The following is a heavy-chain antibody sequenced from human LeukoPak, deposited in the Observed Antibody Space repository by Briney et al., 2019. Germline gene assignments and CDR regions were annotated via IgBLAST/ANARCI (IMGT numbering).Heavy chain of an antibody. V-gene: IGHV3-7*01. CDR1: GITFSTYE. Sequence: GGSLRLSCAASGITFSTYEMNWVRQAPGKGLEWVANIKQDGSEKYYVDSVKGRFTISRDNAKNSLYLQMNSLRAEDTAVYYCARTTYYYDSSGYLLWGQGTMVTVSS. J-gene: IGHJ3*01. CDR3: ARTTYYYDSSGYLL. CDR2: IKQDGSEK. D-gene: IGHD3-22*01.